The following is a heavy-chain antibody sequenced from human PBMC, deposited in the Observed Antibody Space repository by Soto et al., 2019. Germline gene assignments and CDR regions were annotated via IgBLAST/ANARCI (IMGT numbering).Heavy chain of an antibody. J-gene: IGHJ3*01. CDR3: ARDVRDL. Sequence: ASVKVSCKAXCYTFTSYGISWLRQSPGQWLEWMGWISAYNGNTNYAQKLQGRVTMTTDTSTSTAYMELRSLRSDDTAGYYCARDVRDLWGQGTMVTVSS. D-gene: IGHD3-10*02. CDR2: ISAYNGNT. V-gene: IGHV1-18*01. CDR1: CYTFTSYG.